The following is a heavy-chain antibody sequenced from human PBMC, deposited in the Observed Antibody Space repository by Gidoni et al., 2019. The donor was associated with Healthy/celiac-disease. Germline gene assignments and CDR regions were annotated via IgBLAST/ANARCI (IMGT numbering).Heavy chain of an antibody. D-gene: IGHD3-22*01. Sequence: QLQLQESGPGLVKSSETLSLTCTVSGGSISSSSYYWGWFRQPPGTGLELIGSIYYSGSTYYNPSLKSRVTITVDTYKNQFSLKLSAVTAADTAVYYCARHLSYYDSSGYTEYWGQGTLVTVSS. CDR1: GGSISSSSYY. CDR2: IYYSGST. CDR3: ARHLSYYDSSGYTEY. J-gene: IGHJ4*02. V-gene: IGHV4-39*01.